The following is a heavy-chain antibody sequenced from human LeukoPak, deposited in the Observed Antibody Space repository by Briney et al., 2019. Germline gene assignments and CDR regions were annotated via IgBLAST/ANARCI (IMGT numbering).Heavy chain of an antibody. J-gene: IGHJ6*03. D-gene: IGHD1-26*01. CDR1: GGSISSYY. Sequence: SETLSLTCTVSGGSISSYYWSWIRQPPGKGLEWIGYIYYSGSTNYNPSLKSRVTISVDTSKNQFSLKLSSVTAADTAVYYCARGGNYYGDYYYYMDVWGKGTTVTVSS. V-gene: IGHV4-59*01. CDR2: IYYSGST. CDR3: ARGGNYYGDYYYYMDV.